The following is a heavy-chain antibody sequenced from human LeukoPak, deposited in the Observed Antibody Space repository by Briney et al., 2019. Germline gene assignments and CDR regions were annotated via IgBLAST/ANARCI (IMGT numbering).Heavy chain of an antibody. J-gene: IGHJ4*02. CDR2: ISSSSSTI. V-gene: IGHV3-48*04. CDR3: ARGVSPHRHNTAMVLFDY. D-gene: IGHD5-18*01. Sequence: GGSLRLSCAASGFTFSSYSMNWVRQAPGKGLEWVSYISSSSSTIYYAGSVKGRFTISRDNAKNSLYLQMNSLRAEDTAVYYCARGVSPHRHNTAMVLFDYWGQGTLVTVSS. CDR1: GFTFSSYS.